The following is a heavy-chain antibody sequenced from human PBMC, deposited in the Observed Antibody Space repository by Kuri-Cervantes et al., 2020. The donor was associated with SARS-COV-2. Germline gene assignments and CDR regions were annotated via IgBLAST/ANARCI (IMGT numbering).Heavy chain of an antibody. CDR3: AKDQHGIVVVVAAIDY. J-gene: IGHJ4*02. V-gene: IGHV3-30*18. Sequence: GESLKISCATSGFKFSTFGMHWVRQAPGKGLEWVALISYDGSNKFYADSVKGRFTISRDNSKNTLYLQMNSLRAEDTAVYYCAKDQHGIVVVVAAIDYWGQGTLVTVSS. CDR2: ISYDGSNK. D-gene: IGHD2-15*01. CDR1: GFKFSTFG.